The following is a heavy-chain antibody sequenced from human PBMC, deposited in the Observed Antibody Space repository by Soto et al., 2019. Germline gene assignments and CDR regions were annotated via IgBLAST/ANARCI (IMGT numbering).Heavy chain of an antibody. CDR3: AKDPNGDYIGGFDM. V-gene: IGHV3-23*01. J-gene: IGHJ3*02. CDR1: GFTFTKYA. CDR2: VGATGSNI. D-gene: IGHD4-17*01. Sequence: HPGGSLRLSCAASGFTFTKYAMSWVRQAPGKGLEWVSGVGATGSNIHYADSVRGRFTISRDISKNTLYLQMNSLRVDGTAVYYCAKDPNGDYIGGFDMLGQGTMVTVSS.